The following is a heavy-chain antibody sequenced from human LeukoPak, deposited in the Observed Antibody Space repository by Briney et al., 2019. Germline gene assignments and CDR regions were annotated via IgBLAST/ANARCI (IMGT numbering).Heavy chain of an antibody. D-gene: IGHD6-19*01. CDR3: AKGEWLANFDY. Sequence: GGSLRLSCAASGFTFSSYAMHWVRQAPGKGLEWVAVISYDGSNKYYADSVKGRFTISRDNSKNTLCLQMDSLRAEDTAVYYCAKGEWLANFDYWGQGALVTVSS. V-gene: IGHV3-30*04. J-gene: IGHJ4*02. CDR1: GFTFSSYA. CDR2: ISYDGSNK.